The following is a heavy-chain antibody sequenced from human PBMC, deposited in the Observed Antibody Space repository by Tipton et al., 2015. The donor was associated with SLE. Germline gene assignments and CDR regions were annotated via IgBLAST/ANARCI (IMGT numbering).Heavy chain of an antibody. J-gene: IGHJ6*03. CDR1: GDSISSGYY. D-gene: IGHD3-22*01. V-gene: IGHV4-38-2*02. CDR2: IYHSGST. Sequence: TLSLTCTVSGDSISSGYYWSWIRQPPGKGLEWIGSIYHSGSTYYNPSLKSRVTISVDTSKNQFSLKLSSVTAADTAVYYCARDYYDSSGYNFWYYYYMDVWGKGTTVTVSS. CDR3: ARDYYDSSGYNFWYYYYMDV.